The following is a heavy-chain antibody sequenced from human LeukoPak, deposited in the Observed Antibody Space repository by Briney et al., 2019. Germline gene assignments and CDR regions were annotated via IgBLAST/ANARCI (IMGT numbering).Heavy chain of an antibody. J-gene: IGHJ6*03. CDR2: ISYDGSNK. V-gene: IGHV3-30-3*01. D-gene: IGHD3-22*01. CDR1: GFTFSSYA. CDR3: AKSVVASHYMDV. Sequence: GRSLRLSCAASGFTFSSYAMHWVRQAPGKGLEWVAVISYDGSNKYYADSVKGRFTISRDNSKNTLYLQMNSLRAEDTALYYCAKSVVASHYMDVWGKGTTVTVSS.